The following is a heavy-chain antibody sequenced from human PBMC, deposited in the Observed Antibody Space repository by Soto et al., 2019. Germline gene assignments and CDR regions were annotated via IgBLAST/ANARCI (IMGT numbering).Heavy chain of an antibody. CDR2: MSHSGGT. D-gene: IGHD1-1*01. J-gene: IGHJ3*02. CDR1: GGFVTSGSYY. Sequence: QVQLQQWGAGLLKPSETLSLTCAVYGGFVTSGSYYWSWIRQPPGKVLEWIGEMSHSGGTRFNPSLKSRVTISVDTSKNQFTLKMSSVTAADTALYYCARVERGTATTVVDAFDIWGPGTMVTVSS. V-gene: IGHV4-34*01. CDR3: ARVERGTATTVVDAFDI.